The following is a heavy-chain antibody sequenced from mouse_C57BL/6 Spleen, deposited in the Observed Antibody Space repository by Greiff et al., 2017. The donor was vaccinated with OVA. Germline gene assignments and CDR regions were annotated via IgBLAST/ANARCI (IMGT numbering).Heavy chain of an antibody. CDR2: INPSTGGT. J-gene: IGHJ1*03. Sequence: EVKLQQSGPELVKPGASVKISCKASGYSFTGYYMNWVKQSPEKSLEWIGEINPSTGGTTYNQKFKAKATLTVDKSSSTAYMQLKSLTSEDSAVYYCARGTSYSYWYFDVWGTGTTVTVSS. V-gene: IGHV1-42*01. CDR1: GYSFTGYY. D-gene: IGHD5-5*01. CDR3: ARGTSYSYWYFDV.